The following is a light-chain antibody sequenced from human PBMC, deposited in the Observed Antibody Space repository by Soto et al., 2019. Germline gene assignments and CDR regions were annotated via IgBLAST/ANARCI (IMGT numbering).Light chain of an antibody. J-gene: IGKJ4*01. CDR1: QDISNY. Sequence: IQMTQSQTSLSASVGDRVTITCPASQDISNYLNWYQQKPGKAPKLLIYDASNLETGVPSRFSGSGSGTDFTFTIFSLQPEDIATYYCQQYDNLPLTFGRGTKVDIK. CDR2: DAS. V-gene: IGKV1-33*01. CDR3: QQYDNLPLT.